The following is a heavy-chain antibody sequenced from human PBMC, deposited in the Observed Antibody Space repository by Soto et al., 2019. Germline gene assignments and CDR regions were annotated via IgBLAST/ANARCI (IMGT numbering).Heavy chain of an antibody. J-gene: IGHJ6*02. V-gene: IGHV3-23*01. CDR1: GFSFGGYA. D-gene: IGHD1-26*01. CDR3: AKWGGYYPYYYEMDV. Sequence: EVQLLESGGALVQPGGSLRLSCAASGFSFGGYAMSWVRQAPGKGLGWVSGISGGGTSTYYADSVKGRFTISRDSSMVYLQMSSLRAEDTAVYYCAKWGGYYPYYYEMDVWGQGTTVTVSS. CDR2: ISGGGTST.